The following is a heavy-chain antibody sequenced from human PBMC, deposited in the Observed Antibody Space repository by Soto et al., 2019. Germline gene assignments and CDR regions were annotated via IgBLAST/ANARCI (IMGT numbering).Heavy chain of an antibody. J-gene: IGHJ4*02. CDR3: AKGRGGSGSLTPRVDF. V-gene: IGHV3-23*01. CDR2: ISGGGDTT. Sequence: EVQLLESGGGLVQPEGSLRLSCAASGFTFNNYAMTWVRQAPGKGLEWVSAISGGGDTTSYADSVKGRFTVSRDGSKNTLYRQMSSLRAEDTALYYCAKGRGGSGSLTPRVDFWGQGTLVTVSS. CDR1: GFTFNNYA. D-gene: IGHD3-10*01.